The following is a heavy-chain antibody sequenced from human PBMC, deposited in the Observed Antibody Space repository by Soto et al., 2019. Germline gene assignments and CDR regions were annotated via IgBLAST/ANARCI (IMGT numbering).Heavy chain of an antibody. CDR1: GYSLSNGYY. Sequence: SETLSLTCTVSGYSLSNGYYWGWIRQSPEKGLEWIGTIYHSGTTDYTPSLKSRVIMSIDTSKNQFSLNLKSVTAADTAVYYYYDSSGDFLYFDYGGQGTLVTVSS. J-gene: IGHJ4*02. V-gene: IGHV4-38-2*02. CDR2: IYHSGTT. CDR3: YDSSGDFLYFDY. D-gene: IGHD3-22*01.